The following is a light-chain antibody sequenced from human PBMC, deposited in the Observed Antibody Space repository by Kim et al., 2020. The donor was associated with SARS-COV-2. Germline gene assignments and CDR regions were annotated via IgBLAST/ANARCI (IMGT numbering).Light chain of an antibody. CDR3: QQSNSRPWT. CDR1: QSVNNW. J-gene: IGKJ1*01. CDR2: RTS. V-gene: IGKV1-5*03. Sequence: ESLGDRVTITCRASQSVNNWLAWYQQKPGTAPKLMIYRTSTLQTGVPLRFSGSGSGTEFTLTISSLHPEDFATYYCQQSNSRPWTFGQGTKVDIK.